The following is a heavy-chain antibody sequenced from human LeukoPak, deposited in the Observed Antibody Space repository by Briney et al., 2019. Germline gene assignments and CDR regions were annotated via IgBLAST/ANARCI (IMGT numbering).Heavy chain of an antibody. Sequence: ASVKVSCKASGYTFTGYYMHWVRQAPGQGLEWMGWINPNSGGTNYARRFQGRVTMTRDTSISTAYMELSRLRSDDTAVYYCARPSYSSGWYVDYWGQGTLVTVSS. CDR1: GYTFTGYY. CDR2: INPNSGGT. J-gene: IGHJ4*02. V-gene: IGHV1-2*02. CDR3: ARPSYSSGWYVDY. D-gene: IGHD6-19*01.